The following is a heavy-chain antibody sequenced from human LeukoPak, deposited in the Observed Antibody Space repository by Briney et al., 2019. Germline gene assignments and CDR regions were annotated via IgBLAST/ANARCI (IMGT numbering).Heavy chain of an antibody. V-gene: IGHV3-66*01. D-gene: IGHD5-12*01. J-gene: IGHJ3*02. Sequence: GGSLRLSCAASGFTFSSYAMSWVRQAPGKGLEWVSVIYSGGSTYYADSVKGRFTISRDNSKNTLYLQMNSLRAEDTAVYYCARVGWLRGLDIWGQGTMVTVSS. CDR2: IYSGGST. CDR3: ARVGWLRGLDI. CDR1: GFTFSSYA.